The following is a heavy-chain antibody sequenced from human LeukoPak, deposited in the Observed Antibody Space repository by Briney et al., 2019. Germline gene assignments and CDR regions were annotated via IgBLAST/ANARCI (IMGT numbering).Heavy chain of an antibody. CDR2: IYSSGST. Sequence: SETLSLTCTVSGGPISTYYWSWIRQSPGKGLESIGYIYSSGSTNDNPSLKSRVTISLDTSKNQFSLRLSSVTAADTAVYYCARHGSGYSFDYWGQGTLVTVSP. V-gene: IGHV4-59*08. J-gene: IGHJ4*02. CDR3: ARHGSGYSFDY. CDR1: GGPISTYY. D-gene: IGHD5-18*01.